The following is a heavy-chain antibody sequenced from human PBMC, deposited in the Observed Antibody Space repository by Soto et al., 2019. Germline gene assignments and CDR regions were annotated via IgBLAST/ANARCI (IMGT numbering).Heavy chain of an antibody. CDR3: ARDLGITGTTPYYYGMDV. CDR2: INPNSGGT. CDR1: GYTFTGYY. D-gene: IGHD1-20*01. V-gene: IGHV1-2*04. Sequence: GASVKVSCKASGYTFTGYYMHWVRQAPGQGLEWMGWINPNSGGTNYAQKFQGWVTMTRDTSISTAYMELGRLRSDDTAVYYCARDLGITGTTPYYYGMDVWRQGTTVTVSS. J-gene: IGHJ6*02.